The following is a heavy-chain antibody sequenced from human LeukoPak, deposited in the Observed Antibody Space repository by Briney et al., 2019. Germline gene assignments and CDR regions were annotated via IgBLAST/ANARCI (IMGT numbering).Heavy chain of an antibody. V-gene: IGHV1-8*01. CDR3: AREGIAVAGTPKFFDY. CDR1: GYTFTSYD. Sequence: GASVKVSCKASGYTFTSYDINWVRQATGQGREWMGWMNPNSGNTGYAQKFQGRVTMTRNTSISTAYMELSSLRSEDTAVYYCAREGIAVAGTPKFFDYWGQGTLVTVSS. J-gene: IGHJ4*02. CDR2: MNPNSGNT. D-gene: IGHD6-19*01.